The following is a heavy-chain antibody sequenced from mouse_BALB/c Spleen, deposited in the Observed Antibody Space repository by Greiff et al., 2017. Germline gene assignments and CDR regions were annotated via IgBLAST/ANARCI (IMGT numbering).Heavy chain of an antibody. CDR3: ARGEVQDY. D-gene: IGHD2-14*01. CDR1: GFTFSSFG. J-gene: IGHJ2*01. CDR2: ISSGSSTI. V-gene: IGHV5-17*02. Sequence: EVHLVESGGGLVKPGGSLKLSCAASGFTFSSFGMHWVRQAPEKGLEWVAYISSGSSTIYYADTVKGRFTISRDNPKNTLFLQMTSLRSEDTAMYYCARGEVQDYWGQGTTLTVSS.